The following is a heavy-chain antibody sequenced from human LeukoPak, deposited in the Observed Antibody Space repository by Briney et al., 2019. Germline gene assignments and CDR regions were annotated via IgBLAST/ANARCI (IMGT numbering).Heavy chain of an antibody. V-gene: IGHV4-59*08. CDR3: ARLSGYSSSGKTRNWFDP. CDR1: GGSLSSYY. J-gene: IGHJ5*02. Sequence: PSVTLVLICTVSGGSLSSYYWSWMRHPPARGLEWMGYNYYSGSTNYNPSLKSRVTISVDTSKNQFSLKLSSVTAADTAVYYCARLSGYSSSGKTRNWFDPWGQGTLVTVSS. CDR2: NYYSGST. D-gene: IGHD6-13*01.